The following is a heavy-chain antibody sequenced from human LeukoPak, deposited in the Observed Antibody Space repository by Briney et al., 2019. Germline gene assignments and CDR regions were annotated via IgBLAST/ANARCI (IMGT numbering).Heavy chain of an antibody. CDR1: GASISVYH. D-gene: IGHD3-10*01. CDR3: AKGGVLQYNWFDP. V-gene: IGHV4-59*01. Sequence: SETLSLTCTVSGASISVYHWSWIRQPPGKGPEWIGCIYYNGSANYNPSLKSRVTISGDTSENQFSLKLSSVTAADTAVYHCAKGGVLQYNWFDPWGQGTLVTVSS. J-gene: IGHJ5*02. CDR2: IYYNGSA.